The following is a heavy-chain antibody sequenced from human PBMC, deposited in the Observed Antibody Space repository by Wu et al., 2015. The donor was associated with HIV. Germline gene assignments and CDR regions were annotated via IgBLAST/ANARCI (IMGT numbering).Heavy chain of an antibody. D-gene: IGHD6-19*01. Sequence: QVQLVQSGAEVKKPGASVRVSCKASGYTFIVYYMHWVRQAPGQGLEWMGGIIPLFGTTEYAHIFQGRVTITTDESTSTAYMRLSSLTSADTAVYYCATPRSPGFSSAWPTYFDFWGQGTLITVSS. CDR3: ATPRSPGFSSAWPTYFDF. CDR2: IIPLFGTT. V-gene: IGHV1-69*01. J-gene: IGHJ4*02. CDR1: GYTFIVYY.